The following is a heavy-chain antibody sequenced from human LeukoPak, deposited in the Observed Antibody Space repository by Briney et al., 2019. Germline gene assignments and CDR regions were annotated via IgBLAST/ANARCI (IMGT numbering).Heavy chain of an antibody. Sequence: GGSLRLSCAASGFTFSNAWMSWVRQAPGKGLEWVGRIKSKTDGGTTDYAAPVKGRFTISRDDSKNTLYLQMNSLKTEDTAVYYCTTSPTLYGSGSYWIYWGQGTLVTVSS. J-gene: IGHJ4*02. CDR3: TTSPTLYGSGSYWIY. V-gene: IGHV3-15*01. CDR1: GFTFSNAW. D-gene: IGHD3-10*01. CDR2: IKSKTDGGTT.